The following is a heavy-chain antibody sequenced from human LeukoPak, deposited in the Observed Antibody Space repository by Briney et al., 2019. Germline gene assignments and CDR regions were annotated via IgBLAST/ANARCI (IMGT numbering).Heavy chain of an antibody. J-gene: IGHJ6*03. Sequence: ASVKVSCKASGYTFVNFGLIWVRQAPGQGLECMGWISPEDGDTNYAQTFQDRVTMTTDTSTNTAYMELRSLTSDDTAVYFCARVFGYYYFYMDVWGEGTTVIISS. CDR1: GYTFVNFG. V-gene: IGHV1-18*01. CDR2: ISPEDGDT. D-gene: IGHD3/OR15-3a*01. CDR3: ARVFGYYYFYMDV.